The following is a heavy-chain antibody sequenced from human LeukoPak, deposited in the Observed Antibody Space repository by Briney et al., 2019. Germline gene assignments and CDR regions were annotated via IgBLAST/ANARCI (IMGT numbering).Heavy chain of an antibody. CDR1: GFSVSSNY. J-gene: IGHJ3*02. D-gene: IGHD6-13*01. V-gene: IGHV3-53*01. CDR3: ARDRGSSSTWYSHDAFDI. CDR2: IYGGGST. Sequence: GGSLRLSCAASGFSVSSNYMAWVRQAPGKGLEWVSIIYGGGSTYSTESVKGRFTTSRDNSKNTVYLQMNSLRAEDTAVYYCARDRGSSSTWYSHDAFDIWGHGTMVTVS.